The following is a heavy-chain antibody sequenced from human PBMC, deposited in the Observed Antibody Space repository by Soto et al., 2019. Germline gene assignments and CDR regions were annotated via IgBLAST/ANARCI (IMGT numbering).Heavy chain of an antibody. CDR1: GFTFTSYA. V-gene: IGHV3-23*01. CDR2: VTGSGGTT. J-gene: IGHJ4*02. D-gene: IGHD3-10*01. Sequence: EVQLLESGGGLVQPGGSLRLSCAASGFTFTSYAMTWVRQAPGKGLEWVSTVTGSGGTTYHADSVKGRFTISRDNSXNMLYLQMISLSVEDTATYYCTKAYPTNWFGGSDYWGQGTLVTVSS. CDR3: TKAYPTNWFGGSDY.